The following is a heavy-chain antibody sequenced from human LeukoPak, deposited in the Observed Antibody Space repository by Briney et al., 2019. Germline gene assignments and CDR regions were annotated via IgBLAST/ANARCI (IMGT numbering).Heavy chain of an antibody. D-gene: IGHD3-9*01. J-gene: IGHJ4*02. CDR1: GGSISTSSYY. V-gene: IGHV4-39*01. CDR3: ARLPYDILTGYYTYYFDY. CDR2: IYFSGST. Sequence: SETLSLTCTVSGGSISTSSYYWGWIRQPPGKGLEWIRSIYFSGSTYYNPSLKSRVTISVDTSKNQFSLKLSSVTAADTAVYYCARLPYDILTGYYTYYFDYWGQGTLVTVSS.